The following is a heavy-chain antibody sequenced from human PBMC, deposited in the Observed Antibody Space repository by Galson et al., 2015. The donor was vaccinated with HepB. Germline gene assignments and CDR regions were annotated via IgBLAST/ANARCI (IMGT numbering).Heavy chain of an antibody. J-gene: IGHJ5*02. V-gene: IGHV3-23*01. Sequence: SLRLSCAASGFTFSHYAMTWVRRAPGKGLEWVSCITGSDGRTYYTDSVRGRFTISRDNSKNTLYLQINNARADDTAVYYCARMGAFADYDFDPWGQGIKVSVSS. D-gene: IGHD1-26*01. CDR2: ITGSDGRT. CDR3: ARMGAFADYDFDP. CDR1: GFTFSHYA.